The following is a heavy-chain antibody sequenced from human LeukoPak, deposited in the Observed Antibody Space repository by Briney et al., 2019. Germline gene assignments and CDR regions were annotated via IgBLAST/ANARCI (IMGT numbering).Heavy chain of an antibody. Sequence: PSETLSLTCTVSGGSISSHYWSRIRQPPGKGLKWIGSMYYSGSTNYNPSLKSRVTISVDTSKNQFSLKLNSVPAADTAVYYCVRGGVYFDYWGQGTLVTVSS. CDR1: GGSISSHY. D-gene: IGHD3-16*01. V-gene: IGHV4-59*11. J-gene: IGHJ4*02. CDR3: VRGGVYFDY. CDR2: MYYSGST.